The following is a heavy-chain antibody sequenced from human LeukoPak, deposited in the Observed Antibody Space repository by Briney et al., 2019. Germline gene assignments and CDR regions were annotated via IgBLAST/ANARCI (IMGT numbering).Heavy chain of an antibody. Sequence: GGSLRLSCAASGFTFSSYWMSWVRQAPGKGLEWVANIKQDGSEKYYVDSVKGRFTISRDNAKNSLYLQMNSLRAEDTAVYYCARVMWLVLPLNNCDYWGQGTLVRVS. D-gene: IGHD6-19*01. V-gene: IGHV3-7*01. CDR3: ARVMWLVLPLNNCDY. CDR2: IKQDGSEK. J-gene: IGHJ4*02. CDR1: GFTFSSYW.